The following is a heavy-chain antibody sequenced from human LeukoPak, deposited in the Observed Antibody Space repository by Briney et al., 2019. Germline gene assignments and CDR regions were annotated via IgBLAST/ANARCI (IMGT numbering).Heavy chain of an antibody. CDR2: ISAGSDNT. Sequence: GESLKISCAASGFTFSSSPMSWVRQTPGKGPEWVSTISAGSDNTFYADSVKGRFTISRDNSKSTLYLQMNSLRAEDTAVYYCAKPRGTVVVAAHYYYYAMDVWGQGTTVTVSS. V-gene: IGHV3-23*01. D-gene: IGHD2-15*01. CDR1: GFTFSSSP. CDR3: AKPRGTVVVAAHYYYYAMDV. J-gene: IGHJ6*02.